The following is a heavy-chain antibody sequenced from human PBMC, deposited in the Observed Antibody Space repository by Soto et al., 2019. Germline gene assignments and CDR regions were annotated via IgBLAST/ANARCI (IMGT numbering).Heavy chain of an antibody. Sequence: GGSLRLSCAASGFIFSSYTMNWVRQAPGKGLEWVSSISSSSDYINYADSVKGRFTISRDNAKNSLYLQMNSLRAEDTAVYYCAPPEPYFDYWGQGTLVTVPS. CDR1: GFIFSSYT. J-gene: IGHJ4*02. D-gene: IGHD1-26*01. V-gene: IGHV3-21*01. CDR3: APPEPYFDY. CDR2: ISSSSDYI.